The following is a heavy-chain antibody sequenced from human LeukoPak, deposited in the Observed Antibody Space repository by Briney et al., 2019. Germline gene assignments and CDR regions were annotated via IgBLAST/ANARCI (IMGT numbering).Heavy chain of an antibody. CDR2: IKEDGSEK. CDR1: GFTFSNYC. CDR3: ARVQVYDGNFYRANDY. V-gene: IGHV3-7*01. Sequence: GGSLRLSCAASGFTFSNYCMTWVRQAPGKGLEWVANIKEDGSEKYYVDSVKGRFTMSRDNAKNSLYLQMNSLRVEDTAVYYCARVQVYDGNFYRANDYWGQGPLVTVSS. J-gene: IGHJ4*02. D-gene: IGHD2/OR15-2a*01.